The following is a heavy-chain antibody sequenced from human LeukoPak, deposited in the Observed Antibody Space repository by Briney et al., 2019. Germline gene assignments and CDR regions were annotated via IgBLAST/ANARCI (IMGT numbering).Heavy chain of an antibody. Sequence: ETSETLSLTCTVSGGSISGGYWSWIRQPPGRGLEWIGYVYTSGSTNYNPSLKSRVTISVDTSKSPFALKLSSVTAAATAVYYCAKSYFDYSTYYSYYFNLWGQGALVTVSS. J-gene: IGHJ4*02. CDR3: AKSYFDYSTYYSYYFNL. D-gene: IGHD4-11*01. V-gene: IGHV4-4*09. CDR1: GGSISGGY. CDR2: VYTSGST.